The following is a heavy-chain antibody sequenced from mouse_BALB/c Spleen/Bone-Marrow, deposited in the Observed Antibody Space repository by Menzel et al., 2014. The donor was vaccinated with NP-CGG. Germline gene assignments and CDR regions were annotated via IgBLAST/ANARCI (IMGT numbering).Heavy chain of an antibody. CDR1: GFTFSDYY. D-gene: IGHD2-1*01. J-gene: IGHJ4*01. Sequence: EVQGVESGGGLVKPGGSLKLSCAASGFTFSDYYMYWVRQTPEKRLEWVATIRDGGSYTYYPDSVKGRFTISRDNAKNNLYLQTSSLKSEDTAMYYCARDGNYYAMDYWGQGTSVTVSS. V-gene: IGHV5-4*02. CDR2: IRDGGSYT. CDR3: ARDGNYYAMDY.